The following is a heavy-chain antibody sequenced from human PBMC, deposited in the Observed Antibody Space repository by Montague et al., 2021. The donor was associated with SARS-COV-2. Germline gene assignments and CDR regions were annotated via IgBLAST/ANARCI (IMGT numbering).Heavy chain of an antibody. CDR3: ARVDNLVQGVLPAEDAFDI. Sequence: TLSLTCTVSGGSISSGGYYWSWIRQHPGKGLEWIGYIYYSGSTYYNPSLKSRVTISVDTSKNQFSLKLGSVTAADTAVNYCARVDNLVQGVLPAEDAFDIWGQGTMVTVSS. CDR1: GGSISSGGYY. V-gene: IGHV4-31*03. J-gene: IGHJ3*02. CDR2: IYYSGST. D-gene: IGHD3-10*01.